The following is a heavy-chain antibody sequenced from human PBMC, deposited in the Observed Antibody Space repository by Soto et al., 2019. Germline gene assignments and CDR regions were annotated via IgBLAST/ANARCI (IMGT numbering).Heavy chain of an antibody. V-gene: IGHV3-74*01. D-gene: IGHD2-8*02. CDR3: ARGKDQRTAKTYRYFDS. J-gene: IGHJ4*02. CDR2: VNSDGSMT. CDR1: GFTLSGYW. Sequence: EVQLVESGGGLVQPGGSVRLSCAASGFTLSGYWMHWVRQVPGKGLVWVSRVNSDGSMTAYADSVKGRFTISRDNAKNTLYLQMNSLKADDTAVYYCARGKDQRTAKTYRYFDSWGQGTKVAVSS.